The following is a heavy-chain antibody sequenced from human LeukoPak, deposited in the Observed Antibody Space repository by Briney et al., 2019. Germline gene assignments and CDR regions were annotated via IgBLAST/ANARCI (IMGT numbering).Heavy chain of an antibody. V-gene: IGHV3-30*18. CDR2: ISYDGSHE. Sequence: GGSLRLSCAASGFNFGSYGMHWVRQPPGKGLEWVAVISYDGSHEYYADSVKGRFTISRDSSRNMLYLQMDSLRPEDTAMYYCSKSAVAGTHYYYYDMDVWGQGTTVTVSS. J-gene: IGHJ6*02. CDR3: SKSAVAGTHYYYYDMDV. D-gene: IGHD6-19*01. CDR1: GFNFGSYG.